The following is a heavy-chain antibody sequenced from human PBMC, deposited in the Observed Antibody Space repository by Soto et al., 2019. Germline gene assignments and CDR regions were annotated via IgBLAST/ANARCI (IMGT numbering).Heavy chain of an antibody. D-gene: IGHD6-19*01. J-gene: IGHJ6*02. CDR2: IYYSGST. CDR1: GGSISSYY. Sequence: PSETLSLTCTVSGGSISSYYWSWIRQPPGKGLEWIGYIYYSGSTNYNPSLKSRVTISVDTSKNQFSLKLSSVTAADTAVYYCARDRSSGPYYYYYGMDVWGQGTTVTVSS. V-gene: IGHV4-59*01. CDR3: ARDRSSGPYYYYYGMDV.